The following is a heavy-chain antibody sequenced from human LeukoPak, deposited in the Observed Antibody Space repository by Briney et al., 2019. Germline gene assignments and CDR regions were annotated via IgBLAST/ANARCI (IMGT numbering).Heavy chain of an antibody. CDR1: GFTFSSYG. D-gene: IGHD3-22*01. Sequence: GGSLRLSCAASGFTFSSYGMHWVRQAPGKGLEWVAVICYDGSNKYYADSVKGRFTISRDNSKNTLYLQMNSLRAEDTAVYYCARDWSLRYYYDSSGLDYWGQGTLVTVSS. J-gene: IGHJ4*02. CDR2: ICYDGSNK. CDR3: ARDWSLRYYYDSSGLDY. V-gene: IGHV3-33*01.